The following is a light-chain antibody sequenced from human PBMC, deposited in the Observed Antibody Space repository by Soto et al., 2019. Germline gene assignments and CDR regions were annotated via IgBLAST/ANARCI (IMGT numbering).Light chain of an antibody. CDR1: QTISTY. CDR2: EAS. Sequence: DIQMTQSPSSLSASVGDRVTMTCRASQTISTYLNWYQHKPGKAPQLLICEASSLQSGVPSRFSGSGSGTDFTLTISSLQPEDFATYYCQQNYNTLFTFGPGTKVDIK. J-gene: IGKJ3*01. V-gene: IGKV1-39*01. CDR3: QQNYNTLFT.